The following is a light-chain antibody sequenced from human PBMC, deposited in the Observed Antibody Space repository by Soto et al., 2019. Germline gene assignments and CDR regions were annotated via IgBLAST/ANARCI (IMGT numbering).Light chain of an antibody. J-gene: IGLJ2*01. CDR1: SSDVGGYNY. CDR2: DAT. V-gene: IGLV2-11*01. Sequence: QSVLTQPRSVSGSPGQSVTISCTGTSSDVGGYNYVSWYQQHPGQAPKLMIYDATKRPSGVPDRFSGSKSGNTASLSISGLQAEDEADYYCCSYGGGYTPLLFGGGTKLTVL. CDR3: CSYGGGYTPLL.